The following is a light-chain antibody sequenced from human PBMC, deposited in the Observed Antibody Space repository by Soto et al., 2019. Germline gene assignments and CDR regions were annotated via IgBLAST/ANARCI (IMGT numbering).Light chain of an antibody. CDR3: ATWDASLQSCV. Sequence: QSVLTQPPSVSGTPGQRVTISCSGSSSNIGSHLVNWYQQVPGTAPRLLIYTNNQRPSGVPDRFSDSKSGTSASLAISGLLSEDVAPYYYATWDASLQSCVFGGGTKVTVL. CDR2: TNN. J-gene: IGLJ3*02. V-gene: IGLV1-44*01. CDR1: SSNIGSHL.